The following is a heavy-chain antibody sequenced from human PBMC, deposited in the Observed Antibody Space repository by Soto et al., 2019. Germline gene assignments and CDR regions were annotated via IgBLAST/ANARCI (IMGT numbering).Heavy chain of an antibody. D-gene: IGHD6-13*01. CDR1: GGSFSNYY. V-gene: IGHV4-34*01. CDR2: SRHVGNT. CDR3: CGWVNGNWFDP. Sequence: QVQMQQWGAGLLRPSETLSLTCAVYGGSFSNYYWSWIRQPPGKGLEWIGESRHVGNTHYNPSLKSRVTLTVDTSKKQFSLRLTSVTAADTAIYYCCGWVNGNWFDPWAQGTLVTVSS. J-gene: IGHJ5*02.